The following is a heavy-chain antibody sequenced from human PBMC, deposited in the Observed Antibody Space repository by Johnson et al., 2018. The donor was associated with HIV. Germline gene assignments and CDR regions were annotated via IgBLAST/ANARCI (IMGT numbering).Heavy chain of an antibody. V-gene: IGHV3-30-3*01. J-gene: IGHJ3*02. CDR2: ISYDGTNK. D-gene: IGHD1-1*01. CDR1: GFPVSSYA. CDR3: AREGFSGTYFSAFDI. Sequence: QMLLVESGGGVVQPGRSLRLSCAASGFPVSSYAMHWVRQAPGKGLEWVAVISYDGTNKYYADSVKGRFTISRDNSKNTLYLQVHSFRVEDTAVYYCAREGFSGTYFSAFDIWGRGTMVTVSS.